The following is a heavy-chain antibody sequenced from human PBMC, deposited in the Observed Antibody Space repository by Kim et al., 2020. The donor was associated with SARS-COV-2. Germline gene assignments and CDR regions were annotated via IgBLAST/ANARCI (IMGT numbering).Heavy chain of an antibody. D-gene: IGHD1-20*01. Sequence: SETLSLTCAVYGGSFRGYYWTWIRQPPGKGLEWIGEINHSGNTSYTPSLKSRVSVSVDTSKNQFSLKLISVTAADTAVYYCARGRGHYNSARPQKRLGNWFDPWGQGTLVTVSS. CDR3: ARGRGHYNSARPQKRLGNWFDP. J-gene: IGHJ5*02. V-gene: IGHV4-34*01. CDR1: GGSFRGYY. CDR2: INHSGNT.